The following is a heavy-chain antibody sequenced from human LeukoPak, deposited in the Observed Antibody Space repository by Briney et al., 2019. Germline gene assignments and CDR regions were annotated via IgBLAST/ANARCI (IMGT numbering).Heavy chain of an antibody. J-gene: IGHJ4*02. Sequence: SETLSLTCTDSGGSISSYYWSWIRQPPGKGLEWIGYIYYSGSTNYNPSLKSRVTISVDTSKNQFSLKLSSVTAADTAVYYCARVPAVAGLAPPDYWGQGTLVTVSS. CDR1: GGSISSYY. CDR2: IYYSGST. D-gene: IGHD6-19*01. CDR3: ARVPAVAGLAPPDY. V-gene: IGHV4-59*01.